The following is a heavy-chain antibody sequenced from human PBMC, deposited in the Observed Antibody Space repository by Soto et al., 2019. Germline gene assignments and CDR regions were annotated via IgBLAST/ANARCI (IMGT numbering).Heavy chain of an antibody. J-gene: IGHJ3*02. CDR3: ARPRLRYFDSSQAFDI. Sequence: SETLSLTCTVSGGSISSSSYYWGWIRQPPGKGLEWIGSIYYSGSTYYNPSLKSRVTISVDTSKNQFSLKLSSVTAADTAVYYCARPRLRYFDSSQAFDIWGQGTMVTVSS. CDR1: GGSISSSSYY. V-gene: IGHV4-39*01. D-gene: IGHD3-9*01. CDR2: IYYSGST.